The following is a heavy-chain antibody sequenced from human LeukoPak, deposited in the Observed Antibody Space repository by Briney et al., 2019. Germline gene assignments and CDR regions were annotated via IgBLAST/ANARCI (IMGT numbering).Heavy chain of an antibody. CDR1: GYTFTTYW. J-gene: IGHJ1*01. Sequence: GESLKISCQGSGYTFTTYWIGWVRQMPGGGLEWMGIIYPGDSDTRYSPSFQGQVTISADKSINTAYLRWSSLKASDTAMYYCARSPCGGDCYSGHFQHWGQGTLVTVSS. CDR3: ARSPCGGDCYSGHFQH. V-gene: IGHV5-51*01. D-gene: IGHD2-21*02. CDR2: IYPGDSDT.